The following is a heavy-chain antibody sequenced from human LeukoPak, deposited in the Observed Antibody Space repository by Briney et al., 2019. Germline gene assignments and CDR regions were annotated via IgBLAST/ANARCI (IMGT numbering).Heavy chain of an antibody. V-gene: IGHV3-21*01. CDR1: GFTFSSYS. J-gene: IGHJ4*02. CDR3: ARDFAVRGAPSDY. CDR2: ISSSSSYI. Sequence: GGSLRLSCAASGFTFSSYSMNWVRQAPGKGLEWVSSISSSSSYIYCADSVKGRFTISRDNAKNSLYLQMNSLRAEDTAVYYCARDFAVRGAPSDYWGQGTLVTVSS. D-gene: IGHD3-10*01.